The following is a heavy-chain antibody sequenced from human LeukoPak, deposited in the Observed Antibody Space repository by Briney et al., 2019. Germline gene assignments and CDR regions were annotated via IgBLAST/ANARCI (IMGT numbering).Heavy chain of an antibody. V-gene: IGHV1-2*04. Sequence: ASVKVSCKASGYTFTASYIHWVRQAPGQGLEWMGRINPNTGATSYAQKFQGWVTMTRDTSISTGYMELSWLKSDDTAVYFCARGDCSGVSCYSVDSWGQGTLVTVSS. CDR1: GYTFTASY. CDR2: INPNTGAT. D-gene: IGHD2-15*01. J-gene: IGHJ4*02. CDR3: ARGDCSGVSCYSVDS.